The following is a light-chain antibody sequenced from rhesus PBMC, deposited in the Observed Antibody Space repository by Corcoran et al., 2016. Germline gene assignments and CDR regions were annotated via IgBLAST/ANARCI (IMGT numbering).Light chain of an antibody. CDR2: ASS. CDR3: LQGYTTPFT. V-gene: IGKV1-36*02. J-gene: IGKJ3*01. CDR1: QGISDY. Sequence: DIQMTQSPSSLSASVGDRVTITCRSSQGISDYLSWYQQKPGKAPKRRIYASSSLESGVPSRFRGSGSGTEFTLTISSLQPEDFAAYYCLQGYTTPFTFGPGTKRDIK.